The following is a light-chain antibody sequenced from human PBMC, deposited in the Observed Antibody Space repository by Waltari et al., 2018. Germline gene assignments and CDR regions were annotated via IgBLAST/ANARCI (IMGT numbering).Light chain of an antibody. CDR3: ATWDDSLTAWV. CDR2: RNN. Sequence: QSVLTQPPSASGTPGQRVTISCSGSSSNIGPYYVYWYQQFPGTAPKLLIYRNNQRPSGVPDRVSGSKSGTSASLAIGGLRSEDEADYYCATWDDSLTAWVFGGGTKVTVL. J-gene: IGLJ3*02. CDR1: SSNIGPYY. V-gene: IGLV1-47*01.